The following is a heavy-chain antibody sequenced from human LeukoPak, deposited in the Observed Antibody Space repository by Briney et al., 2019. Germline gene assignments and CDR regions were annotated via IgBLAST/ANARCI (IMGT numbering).Heavy chain of an antibody. CDR1: GGSFSGYY. CDR2: INHSGST. D-gene: IGHD2-2*01. V-gene: IGHV4-34*01. Sequence: SETLSLTCAVYGGSFSGYYWSWIRQPPGKGLEWIGEINHSGSTNYNPSLKSRVTISVDTSKNQFSLKLSSVTAADTAVYYCARSPEGYCSSTSCYAGGFWFDPWGQGTLVTVSS. J-gene: IGHJ5*02. CDR3: ARSPEGYCSSTSCYAGGFWFDP.